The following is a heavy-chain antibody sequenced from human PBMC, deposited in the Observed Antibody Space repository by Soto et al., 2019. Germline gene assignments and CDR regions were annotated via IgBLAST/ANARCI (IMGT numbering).Heavy chain of an antibody. CDR3: ASSSALWHGMDA. CDR2: ISASGGSA. CDR1: GFRFSSSA. D-gene: IGHD6-6*01. Sequence: GGSLRLSCAAPGFRFSSSAMSWVRQAPGQGPEWLSVISASGGSAYYADSVRGRFTISRDNSKNTLYLQMKSLGAEDTAVYYCASSSALWHGMDAWGQGTTVTVSS. J-gene: IGHJ6*02. V-gene: IGHV3-23*01.